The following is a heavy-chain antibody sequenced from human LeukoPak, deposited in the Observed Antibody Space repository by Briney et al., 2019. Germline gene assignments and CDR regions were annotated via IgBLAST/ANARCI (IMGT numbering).Heavy chain of an antibody. CDR2: IWYDGSNK. Sequence: GGSLRLSCAASGFTFSSYGMHWVRQAPGKGLEWVAVIWYDGSNKYYADSVKGRFTISRDNSKNTLYLQMNSLRAEDTAVYYCAKNYYDSSDYYWFDYWGQGTLVTVSS. J-gene: IGHJ4*02. CDR1: GFTFSSYG. V-gene: IGHV3-33*06. CDR3: AKNYYDSSDYYWFDY. D-gene: IGHD3-22*01.